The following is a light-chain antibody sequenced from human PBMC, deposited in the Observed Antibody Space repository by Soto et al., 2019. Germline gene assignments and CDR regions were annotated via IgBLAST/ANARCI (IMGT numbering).Light chain of an antibody. CDR2: SNN. CDR3: AAWDSSLNAHLL. V-gene: IGLV1-44*01. Sequence: QSVLTQPPSASGTPGQRVTISCSGSSSNIGSNPVYWYQQLPGTAPKLLIYSNNQRPSGVPDRFSGSKSGTSASLAISALQSEDEADYYCAAWDSSLNAHLLFGGGTKVTVL. CDR1: SSNIGSNP. J-gene: IGLJ2*01.